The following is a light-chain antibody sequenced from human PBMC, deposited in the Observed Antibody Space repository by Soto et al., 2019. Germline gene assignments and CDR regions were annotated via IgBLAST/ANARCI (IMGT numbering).Light chain of an antibody. CDR3: QSYDSSLSGAWV. Sequence: QSVLTQPPSVSGAPGQRVTISCIGTTSNIGAGFDVHWYQQFPGTAPKLLIYGGTTRPSGVPDRFSGSQSGTSASLAITGLQPGDEADYYRQSYDSSLSGAWVFGGGTKLTVL. CDR2: GGT. J-gene: IGLJ3*02. CDR1: TSNIGAGFD. V-gene: IGLV1-40*01.